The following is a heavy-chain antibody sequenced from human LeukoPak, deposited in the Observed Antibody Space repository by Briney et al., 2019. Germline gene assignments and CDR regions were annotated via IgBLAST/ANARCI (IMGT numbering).Heavy chain of an antibody. CDR1: GGSISSGGYY. D-gene: IGHD1-26*01. V-gene: IGHV4-30-2*01. CDR2: IYHSGST. Sequence: KTSETLSLTCTVSGGSISSGGYYWSWIRQPPGKGLEWIGYIYHSGSTYYNPSLKSRVTISVDRSKNQFSLKLSSVTAADTAVYYCARDRGGSYFGSRYAFDIWGQGTMVTVSS. CDR3: ARDRGGSYFGSRYAFDI. J-gene: IGHJ3*02.